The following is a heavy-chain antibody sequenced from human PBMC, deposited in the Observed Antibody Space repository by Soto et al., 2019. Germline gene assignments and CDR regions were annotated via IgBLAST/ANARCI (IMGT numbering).Heavy chain of an antibody. CDR2: IYPGDSDT. CDR1: GYSFTSYW. CDR3: AASIFYYGMDV. J-gene: IGHJ6*02. V-gene: IGHV5-51*01. Sequence: PGESLKISCKGSGYSFTSYWIGWVRQMPGKGLERMGIIYPGDSDTRYSPSFQGQVTISADKSITTTFLRWTNLKASDTAIYYCAASIFYYGMDVWGQGTTVTVSS.